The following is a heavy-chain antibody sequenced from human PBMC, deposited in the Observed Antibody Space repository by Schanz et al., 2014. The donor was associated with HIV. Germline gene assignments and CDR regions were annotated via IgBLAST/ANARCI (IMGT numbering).Heavy chain of an antibody. D-gene: IGHD2-15*01. CDR3: ALSRPSGYGGSWYFDL. V-gene: IGHV3-23*01. CDR1: GFTFSSYA. CDR2: ISGSSIT. J-gene: IGHJ2*01. Sequence: EVQLLESGGGLVQPGGSLRLSCAASGFTFSSYARSWVRQAPGKGLEWVSAISGSSITYSADSVKGRFTISRDNSKNTLYLQMNSLRAEDTAVYYCALSRPSGYGGSWYFDLWGRGTLVAVSS.